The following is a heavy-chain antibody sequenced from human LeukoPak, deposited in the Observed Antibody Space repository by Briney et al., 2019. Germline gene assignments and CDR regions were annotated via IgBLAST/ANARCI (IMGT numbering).Heavy chain of an antibody. CDR3: ATGLDWVFEY. CDR2: IIPIFGTA. V-gene: IGHV1-69*05. J-gene: IGHJ4*02. Sequence: GASVKVSCKASGGTFSSYAISWVRQAPGQGLEWMGGIIPIFGTANYAQKFQGRVTITTDESTTTAYMELSSLTSDDTAVYYCATGLDWVFEYWGQGTLVTVSS. D-gene: IGHD3-9*01. CDR1: GGTFSSYA.